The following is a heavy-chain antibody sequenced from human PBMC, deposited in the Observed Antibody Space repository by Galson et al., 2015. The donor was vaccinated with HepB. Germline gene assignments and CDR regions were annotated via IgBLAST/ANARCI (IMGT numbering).Heavy chain of an antibody. D-gene: IGHD3-16*01. J-gene: IGHJ1*01. CDR3: TTASLITF. V-gene: IGHV3-15*01. Sequence: SLRLSCAVSGLTFSSAWMSWVRQAPGKGLEWVGRIRSEVDGGATDYAAPVEGRFTLSRDDSRNILYLQMNNLKIEDTATYYCTTASLITFWGLGTLVTVSS. CDR1: GLTFSSAW. CDR2: IRSEVDGGAT.